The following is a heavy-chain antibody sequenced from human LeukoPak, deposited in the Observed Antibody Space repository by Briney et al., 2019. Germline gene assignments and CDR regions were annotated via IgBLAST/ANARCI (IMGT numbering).Heavy chain of an antibody. CDR2: ISAYNGNT. Sequence: ASVKVSCKGSGYTFTSYGISWVRQAPGQGLEWMGWISAYNGNTNYAQKLQGRVTMTTDTSTSTAYMELRSLRSDGTAVYYCARDFSYYDFWSGSNWFDPWGQGTLVTVSS. D-gene: IGHD3-3*01. V-gene: IGHV1-18*01. CDR3: ARDFSYYDFWSGSNWFDP. J-gene: IGHJ5*02. CDR1: GYTFTSYG.